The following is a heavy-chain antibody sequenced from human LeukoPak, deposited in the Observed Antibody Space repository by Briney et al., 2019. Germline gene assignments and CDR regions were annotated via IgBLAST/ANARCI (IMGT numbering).Heavy chain of an antibody. V-gene: IGHV4-59*01. CDR2: IYYSGST. CDR1: GGSISSYY. J-gene: IGHJ4*02. Sequence: SETLSLTCTVSGGSISSYYWSWIRQPPGKGLEWIGYIYYSGSTNYNPSLKSRVTISVDSSKNQFSLKLSSVTAADTAVYYCARDGGPRGYSYGYALDFDYWGQGTLVTVSS. D-gene: IGHD5-18*01. CDR3: ARDGGPRGYSYGYALDFDY.